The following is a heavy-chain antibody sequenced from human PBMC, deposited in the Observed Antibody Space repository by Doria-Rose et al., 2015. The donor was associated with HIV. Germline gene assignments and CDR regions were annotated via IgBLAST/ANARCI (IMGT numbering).Heavy chain of an antibody. CDR2: LYSDGTA. V-gene: IGHV3-53*01. CDR3: AREVYSYGYYNY. J-gene: IGHJ4*02. D-gene: IGHD3-3*01. Sequence: RQAPGRGLEWVSLLYSDGTAYYADSVRGRFTISRDNSKNTLFLQMNDLRVEDTALYYCAREVYSYGYYNYWGRGTLVTVSS.